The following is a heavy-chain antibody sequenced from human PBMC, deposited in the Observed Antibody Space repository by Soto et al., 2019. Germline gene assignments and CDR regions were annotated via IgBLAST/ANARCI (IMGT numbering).Heavy chain of an antibody. Sequence: GGSLRLSCAASGFTVSSNYMSWVRQAPGKGLEWVSVIYSGGSTYYADSVKGRFTISRDNSKNTLYLQMNSLRAEDTAVYYCARVGSSSPPDYWGQGTLVTVSS. CDR1: GFTVSSNY. V-gene: IGHV3-53*01. J-gene: IGHJ4*02. CDR2: IYSGGST. CDR3: ARVGSSSPPDY. D-gene: IGHD6-6*01.